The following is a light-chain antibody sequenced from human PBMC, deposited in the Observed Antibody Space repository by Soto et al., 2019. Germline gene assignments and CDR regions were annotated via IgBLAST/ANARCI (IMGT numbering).Light chain of an antibody. CDR2: EVK. J-gene: IGLJ3*02. V-gene: IGLV2-18*02. CDR3: TSYTSSNTVV. Sequence: QSVLTQPPSVSGYPGQSVTISCTGTSSDIGSYNRVSWYQQPPGTAPILMIFEVKNRLSGVPDRFSWSKSGNTASLTISGLQAEDEADYYCTSYTSSNTVVFGGGTKLTVL. CDR1: SSDIGSYNR.